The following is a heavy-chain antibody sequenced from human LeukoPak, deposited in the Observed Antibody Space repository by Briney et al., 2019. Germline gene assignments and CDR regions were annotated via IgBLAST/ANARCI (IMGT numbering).Heavy chain of an antibody. V-gene: IGHV3-53*01. CDR3: ARDVRSGWLQAFDL. J-gene: IGHJ2*01. CDR1: GFTVSSNY. Sequence: GGSLRLSCAASGFTVSSNYMSWVRQAPGKGLEWVSVIYSGGSTYYADSVKGRFTISRDNSKNTLYLQMNSLRAEDTAVYYCARDVRSGWLQAFDLWGRGTLVTVSS. CDR2: IYSGGST. D-gene: IGHD5-12*01.